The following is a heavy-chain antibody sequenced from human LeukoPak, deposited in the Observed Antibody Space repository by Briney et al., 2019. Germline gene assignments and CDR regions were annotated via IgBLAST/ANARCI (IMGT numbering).Heavy chain of an antibody. J-gene: IGHJ4*02. Sequence: ASVKVSCKASGYTFTTYAISWVRQAPGQGLEWMGWISAYNGNTKYAQNLQGRVTMTRDTSTSTVYMELSSLRSEDTAVYYCARAVAGRFPFDYWGQGTLVTVSS. CDR3: ARAVAGRFPFDY. CDR1: GYTFTTYA. CDR2: ISAYNGNT. V-gene: IGHV1-18*01. D-gene: IGHD6-19*01.